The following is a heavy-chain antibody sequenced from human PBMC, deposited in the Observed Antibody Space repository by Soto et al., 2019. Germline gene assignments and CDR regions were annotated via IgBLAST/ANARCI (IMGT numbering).Heavy chain of an antibody. V-gene: IGHV3-23*01. D-gene: IGHD6-13*01. CDR2: ITGGGGGT. Sequence: EVQLLESGGGLVQPGGSLRLSCAASGFTFSNYAMTWVRQAPGKGLEWVSVITGGGGGTYFVDSVKGRFTISRDNSKNTVYLQMNSLRAEDTAVYYCAKRPLTAAGFGYWGQGTLVTVSS. CDR1: GFTFSNYA. CDR3: AKRPLTAAGFGY. J-gene: IGHJ4*02.